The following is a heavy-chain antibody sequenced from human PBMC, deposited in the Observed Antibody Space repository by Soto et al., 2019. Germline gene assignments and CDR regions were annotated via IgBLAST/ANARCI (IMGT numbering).Heavy chain of an antibody. CDR2: IRATGGQT. J-gene: IGHJ4*02. Sequence: EVQLLESGGGMVQPGGSLRLSCAASGFTFRNFVMSWVRQAPGKGLEWVSAIRATGGQTFYADSVKGRFTISRDNSKNMLYLQINSLRDEDTAPYFCAQDRGWGVVSPSHDYWGQGTLVTVSS. CDR3: AQDRGWGVVSPSHDY. V-gene: IGHV3-23*01. CDR1: GFTFRNFV. D-gene: IGHD2-21*01.